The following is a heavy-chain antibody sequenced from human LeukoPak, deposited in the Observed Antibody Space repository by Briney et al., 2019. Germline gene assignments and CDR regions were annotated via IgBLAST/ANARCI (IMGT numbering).Heavy chain of an antibody. CDR1: GDSVIGHY. D-gene: IGHD5-24*01. CDR2: INPNSGGT. J-gene: IGHJ6*04. CDR3: ARMFREMATAMDV. Sequence: ASVKVSCKASGDSVIGHYLHWVRQAPGQGLEWMGWINPNSGGTNYAQKFQGRVTMTRDTSISTAYMELSRLRSDDTAVYYCARMFREMATAMDVWGKGTTVTISS. V-gene: IGHV1-2*02.